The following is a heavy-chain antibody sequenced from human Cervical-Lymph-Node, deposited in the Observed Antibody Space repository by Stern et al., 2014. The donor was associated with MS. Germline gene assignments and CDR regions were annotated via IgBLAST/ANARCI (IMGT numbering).Heavy chain of an antibody. J-gene: IGHJ4*02. CDR2: IQHSGTT. CDR1: GGSISNGLYY. Sequence: QVQLQESGPGLVRPSQTLSLTCSVSGGSISNGLYYWSWIRQHPGKGLEWLGYIQHSGTTRYNPSLNSRVSISVDTSKNQFSLKVTSVTAAETALYYCARVADFDWSYDSWGQGILVTVSS. CDR3: ARVADFDWSYDS. D-gene: IGHD3-9*01. V-gene: IGHV4-31*03.